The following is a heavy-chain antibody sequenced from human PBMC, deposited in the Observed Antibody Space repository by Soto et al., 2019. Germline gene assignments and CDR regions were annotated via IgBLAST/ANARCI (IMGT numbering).Heavy chain of an antibody. CDR2: ISSSRVYI. Sequence: GGSLRLSCAASGFTFSLYTRNWVRQAPGKGLEWVSSISSSRVYIYYADSVKGRFTISRDNAKNSLYLQMNSLRAEDTAMYYCARGEYSDFDHPYYFDYWGQGTLVTVSS. V-gene: IGHV3-21*01. J-gene: IGHJ4*02. CDR3: ARGEYSDFDHPYYFDY. CDR1: GFTFSLYT. D-gene: IGHD5-12*01.